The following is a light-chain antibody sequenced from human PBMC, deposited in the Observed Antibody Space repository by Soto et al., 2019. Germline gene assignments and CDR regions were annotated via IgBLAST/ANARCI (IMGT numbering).Light chain of an antibody. V-gene: IGKV1-39*01. CDR2: TAS. CDR1: QNIKKF. J-gene: IGKJ4*02. Sequence: DIQMTQSPTSLSAPVGDSVTITCRASQNIKKFLNWYQQKPGTAPKLLIYTASSVQAGFPSSFSGSGSGTDFILTMCNLQHEDFATYSCQQAFSAPLTFGGGTRVEI. CDR3: QQAFSAPLT.